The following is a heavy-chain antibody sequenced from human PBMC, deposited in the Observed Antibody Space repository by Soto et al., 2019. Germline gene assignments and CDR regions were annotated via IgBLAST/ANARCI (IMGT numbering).Heavy chain of an antibody. J-gene: IGHJ4*02. CDR1: GFTFSSYA. V-gene: IGHV3-30-3*01. D-gene: IGHD7-27*01. CDR2: ISYDGSNK. Sequence: VQLVESGGGLVQPGGSLRLSCAASGFTFSSYAMHWVRQAPGKGLEWVAVISYDGSNKYYADSVKGRFTISRDNSKNTLYLQMNSLRAEDTAVYYCARDPPGTGEDYWGQGTLVTVSS. CDR3: ARDPPGTGEDY.